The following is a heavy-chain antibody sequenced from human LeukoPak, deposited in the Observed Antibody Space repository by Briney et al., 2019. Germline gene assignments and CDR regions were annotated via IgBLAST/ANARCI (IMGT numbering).Heavy chain of an antibody. D-gene: IGHD2-15*01. CDR1: GYTFTEYY. Sequence: ASVKVSCKASGYTFTEYYIHWVRQAPVKGLESMGWIVPKSGGTKYAQKYQGRVTMTRDTSISTAYMELSSLRSDDTAVYYCARTASLAAFFDYWDQGTLVTVSS. J-gene: IGHJ4*02. V-gene: IGHV1-2*02. CDR3: ARTASLAAFFDY. CDR2: IVPKSGGT.